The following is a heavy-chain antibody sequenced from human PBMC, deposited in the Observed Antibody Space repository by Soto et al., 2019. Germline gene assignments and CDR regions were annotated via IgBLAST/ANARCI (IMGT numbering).Heavy chain of an antibody. CDR1: GGSISSSSYY. D-gene: IGHD3-9*01. Sequence: SETLSLTCTVSGGSISSSSYYWGWIRQPPGKGLEWIGSIYYSGSTYYNPSLKSRVTISVDTSKNQFSLKLSSVTAADTAVYYCARHGDISPPHYDILTGYYSPLSYYYYYGIDVWGQGTTVTVSS. J-gene: IGHJ6*02. V-gene: IGHV4-39*01. CDR2: IYYSGST. CDR3: ARHGDISPPHYDILTGYYSPLSYYYYYGIDV.